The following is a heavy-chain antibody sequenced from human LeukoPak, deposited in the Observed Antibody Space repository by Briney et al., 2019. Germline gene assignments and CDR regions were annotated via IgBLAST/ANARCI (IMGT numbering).Heavy chain of an antibody. D-gene: IGHD6-13*01. CDR2: IYYSGST. CDR1: GGSISSYY. J-gene: IGHJ4*02. Sequence: SETLFLTCTVSGGSISSYYWSWIRQPPGKGLEWIGYIYYSGSTNYNPSLKSRVTISVDTSKNQFSLKLSSVTAADTAVYYCARGGSWTLDYWGQGTLVTVSS. CDR3: ARGGSWTLDY. V-gene: IGHV4-59*01.